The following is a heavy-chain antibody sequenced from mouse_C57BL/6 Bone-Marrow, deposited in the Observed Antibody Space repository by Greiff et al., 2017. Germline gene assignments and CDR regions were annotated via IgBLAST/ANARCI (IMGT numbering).Heavy chain of an antibody. CDR2: IDPSDSYT. CDR3: ARGLFAY. J-gene: IGHJ3*01. Sequence: VQLQQPGAELVMPGASVKLSCKASGYTFTSYWMHWVKQRPGQGLEWIGEIDPSDSYTNYNQKFKGKSTLTVDKSSSTAYMQLSSLTSEDSAVYYCARGLFAYWGQGTLVTVSA. V-gene: IGHV1-69*01. CDR1: GYTFTSYW.